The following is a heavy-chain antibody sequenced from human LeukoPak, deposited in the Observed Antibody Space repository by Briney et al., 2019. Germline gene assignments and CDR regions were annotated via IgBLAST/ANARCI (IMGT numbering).Heavy chain of an antibody. CDR3: ARLSMGNYYYMDV. CDR1: GYTFTGYY. D-gene: IGHD2/OR15-2a*01. Sequence: ASVKVSCKASGYTFTGYYMHWVRQAPGQGLEWMGWINPNSGGTNYAQKFQGRVTMTRDTSISTAYMELSRLRSDDTAVYYCARLSMGNYYYMDVWGKGTTVTVSS. J-gene: IGHJ6*03. CDR2: INPNSGGT. V-gene: IGHV1-2*02.